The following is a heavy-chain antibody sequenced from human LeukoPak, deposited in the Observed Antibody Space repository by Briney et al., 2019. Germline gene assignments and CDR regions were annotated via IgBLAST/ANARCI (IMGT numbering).Heavy chain of an antibody. V-gene: IGHV1-46*01. Sequence: VASVKVSCKAPGYTFTSYYMHWVRQAPGQGLEWMGIINPSGGSTSYAQKFQGRVTMTRDTSTSTVYMELSSLRSEDTAVYYCASQGLTTLGYCSSTSCFDRDAFDIWGQGTMVTVSS. CDR1: GYTFTSYY. CDR2: INPSGGST. CDR3: ASQGLTTLGYCSSTSCFDRDAFDI. D-gene: IGHD2-2*01. J-gene: IGHJ3*02.